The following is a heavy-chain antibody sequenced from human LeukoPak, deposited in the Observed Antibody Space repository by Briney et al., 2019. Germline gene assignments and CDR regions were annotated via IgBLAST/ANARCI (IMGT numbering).Heavy chain of an antibody. D-gene: IGHD3-10*01. CDR1: GYTFSTYG. Sequence: ASVKLTFTASGYTFSTYGIRWVRQAPGQGLEWTGWISAYKGNTYYAQKLQGRVTMTTDTSTSTAYMELRSLRSDDTAIYYCARDLYYYGSGSYYDVFDYWGQGTMVTVSS. V-gene: IGHV1-18*01. J-gene: IGHJ3*01. CDR3: ARDLYYYGSGSYYDVFDY. CDR2: ISAYKGNT.